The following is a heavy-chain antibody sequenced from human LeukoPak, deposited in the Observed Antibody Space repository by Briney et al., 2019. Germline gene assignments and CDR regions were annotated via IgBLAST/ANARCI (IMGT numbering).Heavy chain of an antibody. V-gene: IGHV3-23*01. D-gene: IGHD2/OR15-2a*01. CDR3: ARGFFS. CDR1: GFSFGSYA. Sequence: GGSLRLSCAASGFSFGSYAMSWVRQAPGKGLEWVSSISDSGTGTYYAVSVRGRFTISRDNSKNTLYLQMDSLRAEDTAVYYCARGFFSWGQGTLVTVSS. CDR2: ISDSGTGT. J-gene: IGHJ5*02.